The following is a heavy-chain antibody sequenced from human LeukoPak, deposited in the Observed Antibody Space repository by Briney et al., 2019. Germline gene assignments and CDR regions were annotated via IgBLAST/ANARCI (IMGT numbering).Heavy chain of an antibody. D-gene: IGHD4-17*01. CDR2: ISYDGSNK. J-gene: IGHJ4*02. Sequence: PGGSLRLSCAAPGXTFSSYAMHWVRQAPGKGLEWVAVISYDGSNKYYADSVKGRFTISRDNSKNTLYLQMNSLRAQDTAVYYCARDIGLGYYGDYVERSLSYWGQGTLVTVSS. V-gene: IGHV3-30-3*01. CDR1: GXTFSSYA. CDR3: ARDIGLGYYGDYVERSLSY.